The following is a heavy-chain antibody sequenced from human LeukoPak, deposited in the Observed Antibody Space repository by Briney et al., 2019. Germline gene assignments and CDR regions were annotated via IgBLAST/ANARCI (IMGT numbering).Heavy chain of an antibody. CDR2: ISGSGGST. J-gene: IGHJ6*02. CDR3: AKKAGRWFLYGMDV. CDR1: GFTFSSYA. V-gene: IGHV3-23*01. D-gene: IGHD4-23*01. Sequence: GGSLRLSCAASGFTFSSYAMSWIRQAPGKGLEWVSAISGSGGSTYYADSVKARFTISRDNSKNTLYLQMNSLRAEDTAVYYCAKKAGRWFLYGMDVWGQGTTVTVSS.